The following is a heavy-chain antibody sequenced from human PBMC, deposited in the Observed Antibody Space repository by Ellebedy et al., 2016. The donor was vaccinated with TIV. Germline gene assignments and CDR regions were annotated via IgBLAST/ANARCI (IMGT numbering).Heavy chain of an antibody. J-gene: IGHJ3*02. CDR3: ATAVDYYDSSGSHAFDI. CDR2: IYYSVST. V-gene: IGHV4-59*08. CDR1: GGSISYYY. D-gene: IGHD3-22*01. Sequence: GSLRLSCTVSGGSISYYYWSWIRQPPGKGLEWIGYIYYSVSTNYNPSLKSRVTISVDTPKNQFSLKLSSVTAADTAVYYCATAVDYYDSSGSHAFDIWGQGTTVTVSS.